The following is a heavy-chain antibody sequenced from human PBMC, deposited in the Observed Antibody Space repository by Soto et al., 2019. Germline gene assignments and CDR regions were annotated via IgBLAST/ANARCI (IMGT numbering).Heavy chain of an antibody. CDR3: ARDAGGPADY. CDR1: NGSVSSGTYS. D-gene: IGHD2-15*01. CDR2: MYYSGST. V-gene: IGHV4-61*01. J-gene: IGHJ4*02. Sequence: SETLSLTCTVSNGSVSSGTYSWSWIRQPPGKGLEWIGYMYYSGSTNYNPSLKSRVTISVDTSKNQFSLKLSSVTAADTAVYYCARDAGGPADYWGQGTLVTVSS.